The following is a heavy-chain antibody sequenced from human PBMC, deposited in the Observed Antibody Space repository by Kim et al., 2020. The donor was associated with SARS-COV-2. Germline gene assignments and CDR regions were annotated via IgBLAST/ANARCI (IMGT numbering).Heavy chain of an antibody. V-gene: IGHV4-31*03. J-gene: IGHJ6*02. CDR1: GGSISSGDYY. CDR2: IYYSGST. Sequence: SETLSLTCTVSGGSISSGDYYWSWIRQHPGKGLEWIGYIYYSGSTYYNPSLKSRVTISVDTSKNQFSLKLSSVTAADTAVYYCARDRKGVDFWSGYYSTNHYYYYGMDVWGQGTTVTVSS. D-gene: IGHD3-3*01. CDR3: ARDRKGVDFWSGYYSTNHYYYYGMDV.